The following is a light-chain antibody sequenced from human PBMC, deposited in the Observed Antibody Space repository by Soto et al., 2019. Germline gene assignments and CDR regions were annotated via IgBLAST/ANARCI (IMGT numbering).Light chain of an antibody. CDR1: QSLAYSDGNTY. CDR2: KVS. V-gene: IGKV2-30*01. Sequence: DVVMTQSPLSLPVTLGQPASISCRSSQSLAYSDGNTYLSWFQQRPGHSPRHLIYKVSNRDSGVPDRFSGSGSGTDFTLKISRVEAEDVGVYYCMQGTHWPPYTFGQGTKLEIK. J-gene: IGKJ2*01. CDR3: MQGTHWPPYT.